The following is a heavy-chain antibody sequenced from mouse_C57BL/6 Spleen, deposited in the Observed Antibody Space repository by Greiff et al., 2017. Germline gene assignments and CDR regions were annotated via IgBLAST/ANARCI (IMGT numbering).Heavy chain of an antibody. CDR3: AREGDYGLDY. CDR1: GYAFSSYW. V-gene: IGHV1-80*01. D-gene: IGHD2-4*01. Sequence: QVQLQQSGAELVKPGASVKISCKASGYAFSSYWMNWVKQRPGKGLEWIGQVYPGDGDTNYNGKFKGKATLTSDKSSSTAYMQLSSLTSADSAVYFCAREGDYGLDYWGQGTTLTVSS. J-gene: IGHJ2*01. CDR2: VYPGDGDT.